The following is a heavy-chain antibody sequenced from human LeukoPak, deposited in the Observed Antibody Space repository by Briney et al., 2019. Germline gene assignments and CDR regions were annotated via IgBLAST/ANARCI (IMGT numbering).Heavy chain of an antibody. CDR2: FDPEDGET. CDR3: ATDPYCGGDCYPRRDY. CDR1: GYTLTELS. V-gene: IGHV1-24*01. Sequence: ASVRVSCKVSGYTLTELSMHWVRQAPGKGLEWMGGFDPEDGETIYAQKFQGRVTMTEDTSTDTAYMELSSLRSEDTAMYYCATDPYCGGDCYPRRDYWGQGTLVTVSS. D-gene: IGHD2-21*02. J-gene: IGHJ4*02.